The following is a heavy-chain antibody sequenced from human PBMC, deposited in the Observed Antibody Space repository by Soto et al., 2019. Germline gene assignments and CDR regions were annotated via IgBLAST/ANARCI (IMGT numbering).Heavy chain of an antibody. CDR1: GGTFSSYA. Sequence: QVQLVQSGAEVKKPGSSVKVSCKASGGTFSSYAISWVRQAPGQGLEWMGGIIPIFGTANYAQKFQGRVTITADKPTSTANMELSSLRSEDTPVYYCESKRLGYCSSTSCPPPPYSSSWGMDVWGQGPRVTASS. CDR2: IIPIFGTA. CDR3: ESKRLGYCSSTSCPPPPYSSSWGMDV. J-gene: IGHJ6*02. V-gene: IGHV1-69*06. D-gene: IGHD2-2*01.